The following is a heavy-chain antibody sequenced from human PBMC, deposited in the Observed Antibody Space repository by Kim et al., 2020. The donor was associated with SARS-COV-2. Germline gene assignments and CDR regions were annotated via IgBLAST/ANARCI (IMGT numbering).Heavy chain of an antibody. CDR3: ATTPGMAAEGNY. CDR2: IIPVLSIV. CDR1: GDTFSTYA. J-gene: IGHJ4*02. Sequence: SVKVSCKASGDTFSTYAFTWVRQAPGQGLEWMGRIIPVLSIVNYAQKFQGKVTITADKSTGTAYMEMSSLRSEDTAIYYCATTPGMAAEGNYWGQGTLVTVSS. D-gene: IGHD6-13*01. V-gene: IGHV1-69*04.